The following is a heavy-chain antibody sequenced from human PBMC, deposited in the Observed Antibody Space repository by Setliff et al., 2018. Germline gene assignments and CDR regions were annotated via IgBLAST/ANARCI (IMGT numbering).Heavy chain of an antibody. CDR3: VRMSGFLYMDV. CDR2: ITHTGTTGST. CDR1: GGSMRSISYY. Sequence: PSETLSLTCTVSGGSMRSISYYWGWVRQPPGKGLEWIGEITHTGTTGSTKYNPSLKSRVTMSIDTSKNQFSLKVSSVTAADTAVYYCVRMSGFLYMDVWGKGTTVTVSS. J-gene: IGHJ6*03. V-gene: IGHV4-39*07. D-gene: IGHD3-3*01.